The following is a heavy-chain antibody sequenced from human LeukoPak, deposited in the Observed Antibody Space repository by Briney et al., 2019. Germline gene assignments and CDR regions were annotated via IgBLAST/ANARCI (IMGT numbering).Heavy chain of an antibody. J-gene: IGHJ4*02. CDR1: GFTFSSYG. CDR3: AKDGYTEWLGLYYSDY. CDR2: ISGSGGRT. V-gene: IGHV3-23*01. D-gene: IGHD6-19*01. Sequence: PGGSLRLSCAASGFTFSSYGMSWVRQAPGKGLEWVSTISGSGGRTYYADSVKGRFTISRDNSKNTLYLQMNSLRAEDTALYYCAKDGYTEWLGLYYSDYWGQGISVTVSS.